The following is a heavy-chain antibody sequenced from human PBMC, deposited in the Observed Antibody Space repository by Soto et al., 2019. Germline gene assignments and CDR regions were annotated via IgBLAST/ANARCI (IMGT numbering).Heavy chain of an antibody. Sequence: PSETLSLTCAVSGGSISSGGYSWSWIRQPPGKGLEWIGYIYHSGSTYYNPSLKSRVTISVDRSKNQFSLKLSSVTAADTAVYYCARYCSGGSCYSPEGSFDYWGQGTLVTVSS. CDR3: ARYCSGGSCYSPEGSFDY. CDR1: GGSISSGGYS. J-gene: IGHJ4*02. CDR2: IYHSGST. D-gene: IGHD2-15*01. V-gene: IGHV4-30-2*01.